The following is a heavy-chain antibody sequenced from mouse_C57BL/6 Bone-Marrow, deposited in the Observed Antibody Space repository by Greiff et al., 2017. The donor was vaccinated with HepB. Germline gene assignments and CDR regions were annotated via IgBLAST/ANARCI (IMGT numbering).Heavy chain of an antibody. CDR2: IWSGGST. J-gene: IGHJ4*01. Sequence: VQLQQSGPGLVQPSRSLSITCTVSGFSLTSYGVHWVRQSPGKGLEWLGVIWSGGSTDYNAAFISRLSISKDNSKSQVFFKMNSLQADDTAIYYCAAAYYRGYYAMDYWGQGTSVTVSS. D-gene: IGHD2-12*01. V-gene: IGHV2-2*01. CDR3: AAAYYRGYYAMDY. CDR1: GFSLTSYG.